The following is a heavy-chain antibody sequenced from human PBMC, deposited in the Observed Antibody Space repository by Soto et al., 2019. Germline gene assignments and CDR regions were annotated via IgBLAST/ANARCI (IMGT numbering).Heavy chain of an antibody. Sequence: SETLSLTCTVSGGSISRHYWSWIRQPAGKGLEWIGRIYASGNGNYNPSLKSRVTMSVDTSKNQFALKLNSVTAADTAVYYCAIDQALIYFVLWGRGTLVTVSS. CDR1: GGSISRHY. D-gene: IGHD2-8*01. V-gene: IGHV4-4*07. CDR2: IYASGNG. J-gene: IGHJ4*02. CDR3: AIDQALIYFVL.